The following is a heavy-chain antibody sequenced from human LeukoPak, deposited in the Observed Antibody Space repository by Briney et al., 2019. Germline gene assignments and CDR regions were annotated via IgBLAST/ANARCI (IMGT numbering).Heavy chain of an antibody. D-gene: IGHD3-16*02. CDR3: ARSQNIMITFGGVIVLFDY. Sequence: ASVKVSCKASGYTFTGYYMHWVRQAPGQGLEWMGWINPNSGGTNYAQKFQGRVTMTRDTSISTAYMELRSLRSDDTAVYYCARSQNIMITFGGVIVLFDYWGQGTLVTVSS. J-gene: IGHJ4*02. CDR1: GYTFTGYY. CDR2: INPNSGGT. V-gene: IGHV1-2*02.